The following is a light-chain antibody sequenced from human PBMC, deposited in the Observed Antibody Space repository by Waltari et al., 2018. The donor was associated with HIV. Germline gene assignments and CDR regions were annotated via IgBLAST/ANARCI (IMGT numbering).Light chain of an antibody. CDR1: NIGSKN. CDR2: DGV. V-gene: IGLV3-21*02. J-gene: IGLJ2*01. CDR3: QVWDSSSDHL. Sequence: SFVPTQPPSGSVAPGQTARITCGANNIGSKNVHWYKPKSGQAPVLVVYDGVGRPSGIRERFSGSNSGNTASLTISSVEAGDEADYYCQVWDSSSDHLFGGGTKLTVL.